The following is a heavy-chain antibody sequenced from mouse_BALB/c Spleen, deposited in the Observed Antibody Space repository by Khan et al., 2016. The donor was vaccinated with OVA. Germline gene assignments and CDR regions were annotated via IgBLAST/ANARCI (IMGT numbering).Heavy chain of an antibody. Sequence: VELVESGPGLVAPSQSLSITCTVSGFSLASYGVNWVRQPPGKGLEWLGVIWGDGSTNYHSALRSRLSINKENSKSQVFLKLNSMQTDDTATYYCAKWGTGYYAMDYWGQGTSVTVSS. CDR2: IWGDGST. CDR3: AKWGTGYYAMDY. J-gene: IGHJ4*01. D-gene: IGHD4-1*01. CDR1: GFSLASYG. V-gene: IGHV2-3*01.